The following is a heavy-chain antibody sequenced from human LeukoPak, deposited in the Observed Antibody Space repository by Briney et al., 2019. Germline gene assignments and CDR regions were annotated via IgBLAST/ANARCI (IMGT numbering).Heavy chain of an antibody. CDR2: ISSSSSTI. CDR1: GFTFSSYS. V-gene: IGHV3-48*01. Sequence: GGSLRLSCAASGFTFSSYSMNWVRQAPGKGLEWVSYISSSSSTIYYADSVKGRFIISRDNAKNSLYLQMNSLRAEDTAVYYCAREFMVAIDYWGQGTLVTVSS. J-gene: IGHJ4*02. CDR3: AREFMVAIDY. D-gene: IGHD4/OR15-4a*01.